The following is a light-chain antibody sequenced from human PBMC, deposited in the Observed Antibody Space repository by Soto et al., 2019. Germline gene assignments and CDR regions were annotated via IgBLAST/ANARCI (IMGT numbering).Light chain of an antibody. CDR3: SSYTTNSTRV. CDR2: DVT. Sequence: QSVLTQPASVSGSPGQSITISCTGTNSDVGAYKYVSWYQQHTGKAPKVMIYDVTNRPSGVSNRFTGSKSGNTASLTISGLQAEDEADYYCSSYTTNSTRVFGTGTKLTVL. CDR1: NSDVGAYKY. J-gene: IGLJ1*01. V-gene: IGLV2-14*03.